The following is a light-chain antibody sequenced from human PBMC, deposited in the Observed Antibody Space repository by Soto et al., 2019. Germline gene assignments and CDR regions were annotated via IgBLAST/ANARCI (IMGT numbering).Light chain of an antibody. Sequence: DIVMTQSPISLPVSPGEPASISCRSSESLLYSNGYNYLDWYLQKPGQSPQLLIYLGSNRASGVPDRFSGSGSGTDFTLTISRVEAEDVGVYYCMQALQTPLTFGGGTKVESK. CDR2: LGS. V-gene: IGKV2-28*01. CDR3: MQALQTPLT. J-gene: IGKJ4*01. CDR1: ESLLYSNGYNY.